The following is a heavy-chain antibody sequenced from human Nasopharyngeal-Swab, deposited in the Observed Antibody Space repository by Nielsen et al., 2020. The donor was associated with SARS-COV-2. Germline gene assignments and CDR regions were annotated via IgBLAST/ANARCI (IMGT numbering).Heavy chain of an antibody. J-gene: IGHJ4*02. Sequence: WIRQPPGKGLEWVGRIKSKTDGGTTDYAAHVKGRFTISRDDSKNTLYLQMNSLKTEDTAVYYCTTGRPGIAVAGTDYWGQGTLVTVSS. CDR3: TTGRPGIAVAGTDY. V-gene: IGHV3-15*01. CDR2: IKSKTDGGTT. D-gene: IGHD6-19*01.